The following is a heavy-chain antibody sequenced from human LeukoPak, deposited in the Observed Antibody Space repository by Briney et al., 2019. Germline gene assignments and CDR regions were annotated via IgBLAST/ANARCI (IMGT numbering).Heavy chain of an antibody. V-gene: IGHV4-59*08. CDR2: VSYSGDT. D-gene: IGHD2-15*01. CDR3: ARQKSQFLLPSADWYFDL. CDR1: SDSLGSFY. J-gene: IGHJ2*01. Sequence: PSETLSLTCSVSSDSLGSFYWSWLRQPPGKGLEWIGHVSYSGDTNYNPSLKSRVTLSVDTSKNQFSLSLISVTAADTAVYFCARQKSQFLLPSADWYFDLWGRGTLVTVSS.